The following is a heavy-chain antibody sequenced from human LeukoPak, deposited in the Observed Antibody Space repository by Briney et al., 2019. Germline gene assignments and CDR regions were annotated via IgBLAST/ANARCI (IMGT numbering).Heavy chain of an antibody. V-gene: IGHV4-34*01. Sequence: SETLSLTCAVYGGSFSGYYWSWIRQPPAKGLEWIGEINHSGSTNYNPSLKSRVTISVDTSKNQFSLKLSSVTAADTAVYYCARGLRVVPAITSYYYGMDVWGQGTTVTVSS. CDR1: GGSFSGYY. J-gene: IGHJ6*02. D-gene: IGHD2-15*01. CDR2: INHSGST. CDR3: ARGLRVVPAITSYYYGMDV.